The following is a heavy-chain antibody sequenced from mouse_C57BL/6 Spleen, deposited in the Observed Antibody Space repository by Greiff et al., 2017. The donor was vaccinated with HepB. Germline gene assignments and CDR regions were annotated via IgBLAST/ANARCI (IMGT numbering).Heavy chain of an antibody. CDR2: ISYDGSN. D-gene: IGHD1-1*01. CDR1: GYSITSGYY. Sequence: EVQLVESGPGLVKPSQSLSLTCSVTGYSITSGYYWNWIRQFPGNKLEWMGYISYDGSNNYNPSLKNRISITRDTSKNQFFLKLNSVTTEDTATYYCARDPYYYGSSYPYFDYWGQGTTLTVSS. CDR3: ARDPYYYGSSYPYFDY. J-gene: IGHJ2*01. V-gene: IGHV3-6*01.